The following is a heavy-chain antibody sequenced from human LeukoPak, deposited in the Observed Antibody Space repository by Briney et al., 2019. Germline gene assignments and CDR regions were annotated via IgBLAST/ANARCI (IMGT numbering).Heavy chain of an antibody. D-gene: IGHD3-3*01. V-gene: IGHV3-23*01. J-gene: IGHJ3*02. CDR2: ISGSGGST. CDR1: GFTFSSYA. Sequence: GGSLRLSCAASGFTFSSYATSWVRQAPGKGLEWVSAISGSGGSTYYADSVKGRFTISRDNSKNTLYLQMNSLRAEDTAVYYCAKCSTIFGVVNDAFDIWGQGTMVTVSS. CDR3: AKCSTIFGVVNDAFDI.